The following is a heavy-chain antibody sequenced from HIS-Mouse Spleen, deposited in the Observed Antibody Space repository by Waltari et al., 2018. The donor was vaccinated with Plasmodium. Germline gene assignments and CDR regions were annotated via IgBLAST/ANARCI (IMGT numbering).Heavy chain of an antibody. J-gene: IGHJ4*02. CDR1: GGSISSSSYY. CDR2: IYYRGGT. CDR3: ARISIAVAGNFDD. V-gene: IGHV4-39*01. Sequence: QLQLQESGPGLVKPSETLSLTCTVSGGSISSSSYYWGWIRQPPGKGLGWIGSIYYRGGTYTHPSLNGRVTISVDTSKNQFSRKLSAVTAADTAVYYCARISIAVAGNFDDWGQGTLVTVSS. D-gene: IGHD6-19*01.